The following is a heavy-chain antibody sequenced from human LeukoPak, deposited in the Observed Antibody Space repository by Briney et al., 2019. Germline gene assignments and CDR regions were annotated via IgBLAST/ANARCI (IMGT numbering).Heavy chain of an antibody. CDR3: ARGFPGYCSSTSCYPPYYYYYMDV. V-gene: IGHV1-2*02. D-gene: IGHD2-2*01. CDR2: INPNSGGT. J-gene: IGHJ6*03. CDR1: GYTFTGYY. Sequence: ASVRVSFTASGYTFTGYYMHWVRQAPGQGLEWMGWINPNSGGTNYAQKFQGRVAMTRDTSISTAYMELSRLRSDDTAVYYCARGFPGYCSSTSCYPPYYYYYMDVWGKGTTVTVSS.